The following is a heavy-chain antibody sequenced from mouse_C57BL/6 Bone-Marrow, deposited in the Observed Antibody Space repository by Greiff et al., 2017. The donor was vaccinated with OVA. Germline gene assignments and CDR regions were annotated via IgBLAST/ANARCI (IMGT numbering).Heavy chain of an antibody. J-gene: IGHJ4*01. V-gene: IGHV1-80*01. Sequence: VMLVESGAELVKPGASVKISCKASGYAFSSYWMNWVKQRPGKGLEWIGQIYPGDGDTNYNGKFKGKATLTADKSSSTAYMQLSSLTSEDSAVYFCARGRKDAMDDWGQGTSVTVSS. CDR2: IYPGDGDT. CDR1: GYAFSSYW. CDR3: ARGRKDAMDD.